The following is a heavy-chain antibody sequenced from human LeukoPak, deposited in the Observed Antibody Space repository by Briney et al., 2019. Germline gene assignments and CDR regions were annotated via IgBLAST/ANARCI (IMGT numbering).Heavy chain of an antibody. CDR1: GGSISSYY. V-gene: IGHV4-59*01. CDR2: IYYSGST. Sequence: PSETLSLTCTVSGGSISSYYWSWIRQPPGKGLEWIGYIYYSGSTNYNPSIKSRVTISVDTSKNQFSLKLSSVTAADTAVYYCASGVGDLYYFDYWGQGTLVTVSS. CDR3: ASGVGDLYYFDY. J-gene: IGHJ4*02. D-gene: IGHD2-21*02.